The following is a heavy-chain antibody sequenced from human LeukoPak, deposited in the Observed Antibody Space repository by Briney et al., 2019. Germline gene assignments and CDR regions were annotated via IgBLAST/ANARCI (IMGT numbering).Heavy chain of an antibody. J-gene: IGHJ4*02. V-gene: IGHV1-8*01. Sequence: ASVKVSCKTSGYTFSSFDVIWVRQATGQGLEWIGWMNPNSLNTGYAQKFRGRVTMTGDASISTAYMELSSLISEDTAVYYCARGIRNQLLSEYWGQGSLVTVSS. CDR3: ARGIRNQLLSEY. CDR2: MNPNSLNT. D-gene: IGHD2-2*01. CDR1: GYTFSSFD.